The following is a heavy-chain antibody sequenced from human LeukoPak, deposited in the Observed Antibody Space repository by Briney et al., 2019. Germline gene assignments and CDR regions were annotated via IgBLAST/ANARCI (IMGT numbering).Heavy chain of an antibody. CDR1: GFSSRTYG. CDR3: AKDLHVSLWFGGSS. Sequence: GGSLRLSCAASGFSSRTYGMSWVRLAPGKGLEWVSAISGSGGSTYYADSVKGRFTISRDNSKNTLYLLMNSLRAEDTAVYYCAKDLHVSLWFGGSSWGQGTLVTVSS. J-gene: IGHJ4*02. V-gene: IGHV3-23*01. CDR2: ISGSGGST. D-gene: IGHD3-10*01.